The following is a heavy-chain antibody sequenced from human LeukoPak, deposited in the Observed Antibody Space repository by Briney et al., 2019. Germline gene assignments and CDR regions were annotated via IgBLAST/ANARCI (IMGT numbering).Heavy chain of an antibody. CDR2: INHSGST. CDR3: ARKVGASPRRWFDP. V-gene: IGHV4-34*01. CDR1: GGSFSDYY. J-gene: IGHJ5*02. Sequence: SETLSLTCAVYGGSFSDYYWSWIRQPPGKGLEWIGEINHSGSTNYNPSLKSRVTILVDTSKNQFSLKVRSVTAADTAVYYCARKVGASPRRWFDPWGQGTLVTVSS. D-gene: IGHD1-26*01.